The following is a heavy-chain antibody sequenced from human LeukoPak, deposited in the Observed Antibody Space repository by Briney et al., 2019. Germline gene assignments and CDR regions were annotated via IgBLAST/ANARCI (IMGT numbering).Heavy chain of an antibody. CDR2: IIPIFGTA. D-gene: IGHD5-12*01. V-gene: IGHV1-69*05. Sequence: SVKVSCKASGGTFSSYAISWVRQAPGQGLEWMGGIIPIFGTANYAQKFQGRVTITTDVSTSTAYMELSSLRSEDTAVYYCAILGYSGYDPLLSYYYYYMDVWGKGTTVTVSS. J-gene: IGHJ6*03. CDR1: GGTFSSYA. CDR3: AILGYSGYDPLLSYYYYYMDV.